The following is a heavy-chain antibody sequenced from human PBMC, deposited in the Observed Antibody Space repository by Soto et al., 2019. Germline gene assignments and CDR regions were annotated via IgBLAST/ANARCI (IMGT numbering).Heavy chain of an antibody. V-gene: IGHV1-18*04. CDR2: ISAYNGKT. J-gene: IGHJ5*02. CDR3: AREPYSGSYFGWFDP. CDR1: GYPFSSYG. Sequence: ASVKVSCKASGYPFSSYGIAWVRQAPGQGLEWMGWISAYNGKTKYAQNLQDRVTMTTDTSTSTAYMELRSLTSDDTAVYFCAREPYSGSYFGWFDPWGQGTLVTVSS. D-gene: IGHD1-26*01.